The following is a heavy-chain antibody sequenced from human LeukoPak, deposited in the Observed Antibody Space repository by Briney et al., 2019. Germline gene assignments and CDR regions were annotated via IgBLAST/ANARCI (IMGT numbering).Heavy chain of an antibody. CDR2: ISSSGSTI. CDR3: ARDSNGSGAPYYYYGMDV. Sequence: PGGSLRLSCAASGFTFSDYYMSWIRQAPGKGLEWVSYISSSGSTIYYADSVKGRFTISRDNAKNSLYLQMNSLRAEDTAVYYCARDSNGSGAPYYYYGMDVWGQGTTVTVSS. V-gene: IGHV3-11*04. J-gene: IGHJ6*02. D-gene: IGHD3-10*01. CDR1: GFTFSDYY.